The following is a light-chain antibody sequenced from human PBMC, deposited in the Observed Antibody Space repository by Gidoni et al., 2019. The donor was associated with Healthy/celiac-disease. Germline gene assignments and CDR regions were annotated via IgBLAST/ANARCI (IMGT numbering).Light chain of an antibody. V-gene: IGKV3-20*01. J-gene: IGKJ2*01. CDR3: QQYGSSPPYT. CDR1: QSVSSSY. CDR2: GAS. Sequence: EIVLTQSPGTLSLSPGERATLYCRASQSVSSSYLAWYQHKPGQAPRLLIYGASSRATGIPDRFSGSGSGTDFTLTISRLVPEDFAVYYCQQYGSSPPYTFGQGTKLEIK.